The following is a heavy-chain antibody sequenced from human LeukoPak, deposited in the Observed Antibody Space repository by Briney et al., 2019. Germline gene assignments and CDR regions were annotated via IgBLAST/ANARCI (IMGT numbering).Heavy chain of an antibody. CDR2: ISNDGSVE. CDR3: ARAFEKTTVVTFYFDY. CDR1: GFTFSNYA. D-gene: IGHD3-22*01. Sequence: GRSLRLSCAASGFTFSNYAIHWVRQAPGKGLEWVAVISNDGSVEYHADSVKGRVTISRDNSKNTVSLQMSSLRAEDTAIYYCARAFEKTTVVTFYFDYWGQGALVTVSS. V-gene: IGHV3-30*04. J-gene: IGHJ4*02.